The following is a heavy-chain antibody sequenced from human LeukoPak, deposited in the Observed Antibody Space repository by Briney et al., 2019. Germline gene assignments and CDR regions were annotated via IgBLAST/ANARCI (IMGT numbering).Heavy chain of an antibody. CDR3: ARGTPWGYFDHGSSSDAFDI. V-gene: IGHV1-46*01. J-gene: IGHJ3*02. CDR2: INPSGGST. D-gene: IGHD3-9*01. CDR1: GYTFTSYY. Sequence: ASVKVSCKASGYTFTSYYMHWVRQAPGQGLEWMGIINPSGGSTSYAQKFQGRVTMTRDMSTSTVYMELSSLRSEDTAVYYCARGTPWGYFDHGSSSDAFDIWGQGTMVTVSS.